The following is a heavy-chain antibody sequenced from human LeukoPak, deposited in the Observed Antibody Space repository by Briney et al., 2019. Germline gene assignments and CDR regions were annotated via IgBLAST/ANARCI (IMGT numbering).Heavy chain of an antibody. D-gene: IGHD2-2*01. CDR2: IYYSGST. Sequence: PSETLSLTCTVSGGSISSYYWSWIRQPPGKGLEWIGHIYYSGSTNYNPSLKSRVTISVDTSKNQFSLKLSSVTAADTAVYYCARVYCSSTSCYGFDYWGQGTLVTVSS. CDR1: GGSISSYY. J-gene: IGHJ4*02. V-gene: IGHV4-59*01. CDR3: ARVYCSSTSCYGFDY.